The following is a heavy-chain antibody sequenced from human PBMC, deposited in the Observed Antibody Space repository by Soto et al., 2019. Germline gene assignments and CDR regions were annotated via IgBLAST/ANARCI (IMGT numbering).Heavy chain of an antibody. Sequence: SETLSLTCAVYGGSFSGYYWSWIRQPPGKGLEWIGEINHSGSTNYNPSLKSRVTISVDTSKNQFSLKLSSVTAADTAVYYCARGRVGALYYYYYYGMDVWGQGTTVTVSS. J-gene: IGHJ6*02. V-gene: IGHV4-34*01. CDR1: GGSFSGYY. CDR2: INHSGST. D-gene: IGHD1-26*01. CDR3: ARGRVGALYYYYYYGMDV.